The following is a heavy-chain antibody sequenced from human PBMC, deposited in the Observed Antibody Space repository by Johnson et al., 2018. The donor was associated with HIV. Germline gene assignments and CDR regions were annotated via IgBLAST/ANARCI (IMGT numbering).Heavy chain of an antibody. Sequence: VQLVESGGGVVQPGRSLRLSCAASGFTFSSYAMHWVRQAPGKGLEWLGRARNEANSYTIEYAASVRGRFSISRDHSKNSVFLQMNSLKTEDTAVYYCARGYGVYATSFDIWGQGTMVAVSS. D-gene: IGHD5/OR15-5a*01. CDR3: ARGYGVYATSFDI. CDR2: ARNEANSYTI. J-gene: IGHJ3*02. CDR1: GFTFSSYA. V-gene: IGHV3-72*01.